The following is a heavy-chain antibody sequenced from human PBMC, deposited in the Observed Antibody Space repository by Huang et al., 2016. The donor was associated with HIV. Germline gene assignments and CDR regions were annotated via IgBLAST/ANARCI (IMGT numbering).Heavy chain of an antibody. CDR3: ARIRGGYSSPQARWYFDL. D-gene: IGHD6-13*01. V-gene: IGHV2-70*01. CDR2: IDWDDDK. CDR1: GFSLSTSGMC. J-gene: IGHJ2*01. Sequence: QVTLRESGPALVKPTQTLTLTCTFSGFSLSTSGMCVSWIRQPPGKALEWLALIDWDDDKYYRTSLKTRLTSSKDTSKNQVVITMTNMDPVDTATYYCARIRGGYSSPQARWYFDLWGRGTLVTVSS.